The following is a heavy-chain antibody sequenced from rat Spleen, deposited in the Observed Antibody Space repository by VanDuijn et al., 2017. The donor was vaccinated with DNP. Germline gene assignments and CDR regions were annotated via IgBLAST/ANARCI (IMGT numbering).Heavy chain of an antibody. CDR2: MWSGGST. J-gene: IGHJ2*01. CDR3: VRGDWDH. CDR1: GFSLTIYN. Sequence: QVQLMESGPGLVQPSETLSLTCTVSGFSLTIYNVHWVRQPPGKGLEWMGVMWSGGSTDYNSALKSRLSISRDTSKNQVFLKMNSLQTEDMATYYCVRGDWDHWGQGVMVTVSS. D-gene: IGHD4-2*01. V-gene: IGHV2-45*01.